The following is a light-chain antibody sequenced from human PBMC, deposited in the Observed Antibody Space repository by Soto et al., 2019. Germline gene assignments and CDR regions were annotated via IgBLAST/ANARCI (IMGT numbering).Light chain of an antibody. CDR1: QSVSSW. V-gene: IGKV1-5*03. J-gene: IGKJ1*01. CDR3: QQYKSFLGT. Sequence: DIQMTQSPSTLSASVGDRVTITCRASQSVSSWVAWYQQKPGKAPNLLITKASTLESGVPSRFSGSGTGTEFTHTINSLQPDDFATYYCQQYKSFLGTFGQGTKVEIK. CDR2: KAS.